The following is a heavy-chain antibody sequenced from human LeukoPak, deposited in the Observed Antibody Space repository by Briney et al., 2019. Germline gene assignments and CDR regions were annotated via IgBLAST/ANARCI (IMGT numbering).Heavy chain of an antibody. CDR3: ARDNYYYDSSGYYHFDY. Sequence: GGSLRLSCVVSGISFSDYYMAWIRQAPGKGLEWVSSISSSSSYIYYADSVKGRFTISRDNAKNSLYLQMNSLRAEDTAVYYCARDNYYYDSSGYYHFDYWGQGTLVTVSS. D-gene: IGHD3-22*01. CDR1: GISFSDYY. V-gene: IGHV3-11*06. CDR2: ISSSSSYI. J-gene: IGHJ4*02.